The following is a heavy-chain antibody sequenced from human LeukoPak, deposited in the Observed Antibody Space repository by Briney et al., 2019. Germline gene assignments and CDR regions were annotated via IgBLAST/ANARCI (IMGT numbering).Heavy chain of an antibody. Sequence: GGSPRHSCAASGFTFSGSAILGVRQASGKGLEWVGRIRSKANSYATSSAASVKGSFTISRDDSKNTAYLQMNSLKTDDTAVYNCTRGYGRLFDCCLQGTLVTVSS. CDR3: TRGYGRLFDC. J-gene: IGHJ4*02. D-gene: IGHD4-17*01. V-gene: IGHV3-73*01. CDR1: GFTFSGSA. CDR2: IRSKANSYAT.